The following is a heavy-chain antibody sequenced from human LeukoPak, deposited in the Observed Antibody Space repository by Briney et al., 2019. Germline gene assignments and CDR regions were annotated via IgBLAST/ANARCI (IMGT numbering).Heavy chain of an antibody. J-gene: IGHJ4*02. Sequence: QPGGSLRLSCAASGFTFTNYWMSWVRQAPGKGLEWAANINQDGGEKYYVDSVKGRFTISRDNAKNSLYLQMNSLRAEDTAVYHCATGRSCTTCYLPDYWGQGTLVTVSS. D-gene: IGHD2-2*01. V-gene: IGHV3-7*01. CDR1: GFTFTNYW. CDR2: INQDGGEK. CDR3: ATGRSCTTCYLPDY.